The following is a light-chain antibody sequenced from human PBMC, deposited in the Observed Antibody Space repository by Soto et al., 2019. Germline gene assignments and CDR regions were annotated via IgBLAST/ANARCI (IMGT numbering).Light chain of an antibody. J-gene: IGKJ1*01. CDR2: DAS. CDR3: QQYNSYWT. V-gene: IGKV1-5*01. CDR1: QSISSW. Sequence: DIQMTQSPSTLSASVGDRVTITCRASQSISSWLAWYQQKPGKAPKLLIYDASSLESGVPSRFSGSGSWTEFTLTISSLQPDHFATYYCQQYNSYWTFGHGTKVEIK.